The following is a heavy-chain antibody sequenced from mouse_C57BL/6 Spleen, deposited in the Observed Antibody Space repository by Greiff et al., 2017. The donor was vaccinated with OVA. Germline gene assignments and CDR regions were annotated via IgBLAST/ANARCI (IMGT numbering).Heavy chain of an antibody. J-gene: IGHJ2*01. CDR1: GFTFSSYA. D-gene: IGHD3-2*02. CDR3: ARDRDSSGYGYFDY. V-gene: IGHV5-4*01. CDR2: ISDGGSYT. Sequence: EVKLMESGGGLVKPGGSLKLSCAASGFTFSSYAMSWVRQTPEKRLGWVATISDGGSYTYYPDNVKGRFTISRDNAKNNLYLQMSHLKSEDTAMYYGARDRDSSGYGYFDYWGQGTTLTVSS.